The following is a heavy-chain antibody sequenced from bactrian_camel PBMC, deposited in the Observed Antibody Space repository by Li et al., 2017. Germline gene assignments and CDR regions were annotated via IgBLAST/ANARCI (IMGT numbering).Heavy chain of an antibody. J-gene: IGHJ4*01. D-gene: IGHD2*01. CDR2: VDERFRR. Sequence: HVQLVESGGESVQAGGSLKLSCAATGKTNVLNCMGWFRQAPGKEREGVAAVDERFRRTYADPVKGRFIISPDYAKNELYLQLNDLKLDDTGVYYCYQGAWYANAAKPPTQGTQVTVS. CDR1: GKTNVLNC. V-gene: IGHV3S53*01.